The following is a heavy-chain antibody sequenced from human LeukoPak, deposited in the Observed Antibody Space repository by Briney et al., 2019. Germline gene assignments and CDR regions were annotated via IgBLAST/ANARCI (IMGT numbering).Heavy chain of an antibody. J-gene: IGHJ4*02. V-gene: IGHV4-34*01. CDR1: GGSFSGYY. CDR2: INHSGST. D-gene: IGHD5-18*01. CDR3: ATSRRYSYGFNFDY. Sequence: SETLSLTCAVYGGSFSGYYWSWIRQPPGKGLEWIGEINHSGSTNYNPSLKSRVTISVDTSKNQFSLKLSSVTAADTAVYYCATSRRYSYGFNFDYWGQGTLVTVSS.